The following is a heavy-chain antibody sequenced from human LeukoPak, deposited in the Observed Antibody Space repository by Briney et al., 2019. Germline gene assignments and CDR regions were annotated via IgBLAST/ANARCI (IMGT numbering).Heavy chain of an antibody. CDR2: IYPGGSDT. CDR3: ARSITMIVGEGNAFDI. D-gene: IGHD3-22*01. J-gene: IGHJ3*02. Sequence: GESLKISCKGSGYSFPTNWIAWVRQVPGRGLEWMGIIYPGGSDTRYSPSFQGQVTISADKSISTAYLQWSSLKASDTAMYYCARSITMIVGEGNAFDIWGQGTMVTVSS. V-gene: IGHV5-51*01. CDR1: GYSFPTNW.